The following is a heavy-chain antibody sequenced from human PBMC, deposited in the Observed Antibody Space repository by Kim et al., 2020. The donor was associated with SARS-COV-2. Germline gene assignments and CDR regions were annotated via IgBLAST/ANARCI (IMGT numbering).Heavy chain of an antibody. CDR3: ARARGVIITAPFDP. V-gene: IGHV3-11*06. D-gene: IGHD3-10*01. Sequence: ADSVKGRFTIARDNAKNSLYRQMRSLRAEDTAVYYCARARGVIITAPFDPWGQGTLVTVSS. J-gene: IGHJ5*02.